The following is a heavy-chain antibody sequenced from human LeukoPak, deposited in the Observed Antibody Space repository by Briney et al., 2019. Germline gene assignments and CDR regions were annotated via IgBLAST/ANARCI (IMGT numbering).Heavy chain of an antibody. J-gene: IGHJ2*01. CDR2: IYYEGSNI. D-gene: IGHD1-1*01. CDR1: VFTFTIYG. CDR3: ARPRTAWSSHWYFEV. V-gene: IGHV3-33*01. Sequence: GGSLRLSCAASVFTFTIYGMHCVCHAPDRGLEGVAFIYYEGSNIYYADYVKSRFTISRDKVKRTLFLRMSSLRVEDTAVYYCARPRTAWSSHWYFEVWGRGTLVTVSS.